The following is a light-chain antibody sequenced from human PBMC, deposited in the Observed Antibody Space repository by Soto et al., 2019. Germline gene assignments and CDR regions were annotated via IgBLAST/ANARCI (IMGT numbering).Light chain of an antibody. J-gene: IGLJ3*02. CDR1: SNDVGGFNY. V-gene: IGLV2-14*01. Sequence: QSALTQRASVSGSPGQSITISCTGTSNDVGGFNYVSWYQQHPGKAPKVIIYEVSNRPSGVSNRFSGSKSGNTASLTISGLQAEDDADYYCNSYTSSSARVFGGGTKVTVL. CDR3: NSYTSSSARV. CDR2: EVS.